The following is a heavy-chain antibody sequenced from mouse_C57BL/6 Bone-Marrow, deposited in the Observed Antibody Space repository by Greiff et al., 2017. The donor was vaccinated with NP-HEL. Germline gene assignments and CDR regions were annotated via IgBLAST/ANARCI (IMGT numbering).Heavy chain of an antibody. CDR2: IYIGNGYT. Sequence: VQLQQSGAELVRPGSSVKMSCKTSGYTFTSYGINWVKQRPGQGLEWIGYIYIGNGYTEYTEKFKGKATLTSDTSSSTAYMQLSSLTSEDSAIYLCAIYGKGDMDDWGPGTSVTVSS. V-gene: IGHV1-58*01. CDR3: AIYGKGDMDD. J-gene: IGHJ4*01. D-gene: IGHD2-1*01. CDR1: GYTFTSYG.